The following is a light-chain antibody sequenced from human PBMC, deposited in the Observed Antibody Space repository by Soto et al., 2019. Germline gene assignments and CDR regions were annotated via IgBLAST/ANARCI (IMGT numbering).Light chain of an antibody. Sequence: QSVLTQSASAAGTPGQRVTISCSGGTSNIGTNAVYWFQLLPGTAPKLLIYYSNHRPSGISDRFSGSKSGTSASLAISGLRPEDEADYDCAAWYDRLRGYVFATGTKLTGL. CDR3: AAWYDRLRGYV. CDR2: YSN. V-gene: IGLV1-47*01. CDR1: TSNIGTNA. J-gene: IGLJ1*01.